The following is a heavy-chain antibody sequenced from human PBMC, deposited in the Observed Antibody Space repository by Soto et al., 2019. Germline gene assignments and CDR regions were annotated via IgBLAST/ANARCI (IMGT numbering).Heavy chain of an antibody. J-gene: IGHJ4*02. D-gene: IGHD3-16*01. V-gene: IGHV3-30*18. CDR2: ISYDGSNK. CDR1: GFTFSSYG. Sequence: QVQLVESGGGVVQPGRSLRLSCAASGFTFSSYGMHWVRQAPGKGLEWVAVISYDGSNKYYADSVKGRFTISRDNSKNTLYPQRNSLRAEDTAVYYGAKVSEEGGDYWGQGTLVTVSS. CDR3: AKVSEEGGDY.